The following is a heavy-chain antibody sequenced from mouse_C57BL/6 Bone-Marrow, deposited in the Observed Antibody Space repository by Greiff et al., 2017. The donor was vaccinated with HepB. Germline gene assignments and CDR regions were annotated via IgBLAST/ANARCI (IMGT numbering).Heavy chain of an antibody. CDR1: GFTFNTYA. Sequence: EVQGVESGGGLVQPKGSLKLSCAASGFTFNTYAMHWVRQAPGKGLEWVARIRSKSSNYATYYADSVKDRFTISRDDSQSMLYLQMNNLKTEDTAMYYCVRDDDYDGVYYAMDYWGQGTSVTVSS. D-gene: IGHD2-4*01. CDR3: VRDDDYDGVYYAMDY. J-gene: IGHJ4*01. V-gene: IGHV10-3*01. CDR2: IRSKSSNYAT.